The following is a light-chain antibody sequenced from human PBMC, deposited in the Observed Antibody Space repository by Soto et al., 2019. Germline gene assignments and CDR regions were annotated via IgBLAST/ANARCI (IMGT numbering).Light chain of an antibody. J-gene: IGKJ2*01. CDR1: QTVFYSANNRNY. Sequence: DIVMTQSPDSLAVSLGERATIHCKSSQTVFYSANNRNYLAWYQQKPGQPPKLLLYRASIRESGVPDRFSGSGSGTEFTLTISSLQAEDVAVYYCQQYYGTSYTFGQGTKLEI. V-gene: IGKV4-1*01. CDR2: RAS. CDR3: QQYYGTSYT.